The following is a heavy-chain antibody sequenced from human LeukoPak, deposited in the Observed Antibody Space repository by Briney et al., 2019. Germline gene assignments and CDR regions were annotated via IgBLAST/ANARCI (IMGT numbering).Heavy chain of an antibody. Sequence: ASVKVSCKASGYTFSDYYMHWVRQAPGQGLEWMGWIKPNSGGTNYAQKFQGRVTMTRDTSINTAYMELSSLRSDDTAVYYCARGSAMFTPHRGGTWFDPGAKEPLAP. CDR2: IKPNSGGT. V-gene: IGHV1-2*02. CDR3: ARGSAMFTPHRGGTWFDP. D-gene: IGHD5-18*01. J-gene: IGHJ5*01. CDR1: GYTFSDYY.